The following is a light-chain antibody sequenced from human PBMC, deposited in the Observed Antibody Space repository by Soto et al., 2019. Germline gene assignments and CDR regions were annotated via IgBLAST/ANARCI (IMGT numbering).Light chain of an antibody. V-gene: IGKV1-27*01. J-gene: IGKJ3*01. CDR1: QGISNY. CDR3: LKYNWPPFP. CDR2: ATS. Sequence: DIQMTQSPSSLAASVGDRVTISCRASQGISNYLAWYQQKPGKAPKLLIYATSTLQSGASSRFTGSGSGTDFTVAISSLQPEDVATYYCLKYNWPPFPFGRGTKVDI.